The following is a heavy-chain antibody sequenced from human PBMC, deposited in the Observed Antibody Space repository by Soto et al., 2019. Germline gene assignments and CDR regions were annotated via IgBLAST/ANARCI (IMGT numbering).Heavy chain of an antibody. CDR1: GFTFSSYA. Sequence: QVQLVESGGGVVQPGRSLRLSCAASGFTFSSYAMHWVRQAPGKGLEWVAVISYDGSNKYYADFVKGRFTISRDNSKNTLYRQMNSLRAEDTAVYYCERGGGVVAATSHYYGMDVWGQGTTVTVSS. D-gene: IGHD2-15*01. CDR3: ERGGGVVAATSHYYGMDV. J-gene: IGHJ6*02. V-gene: IGHV3-30-3*01. CDR2: ISYDGSNK.